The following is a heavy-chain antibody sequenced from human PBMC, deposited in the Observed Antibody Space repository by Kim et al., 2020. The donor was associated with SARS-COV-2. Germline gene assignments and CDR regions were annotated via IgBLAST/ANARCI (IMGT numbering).Heavy chain of an antibody. Sequence: YLQTLQDRVTMRRDTSASTDYMEGTSLRSEDTAVYYCAREEDFNNFFDYWGQGTLVTVSS. D-gene: IGHD2-15*01. V-gene: IGHV1-3*01. J-gene: IGHJ4*02. CDR3: AREEDFNNFFDY.